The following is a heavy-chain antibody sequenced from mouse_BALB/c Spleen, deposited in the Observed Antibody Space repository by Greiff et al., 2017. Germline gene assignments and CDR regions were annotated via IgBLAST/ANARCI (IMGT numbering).Heavy chain of an antibody. D-gene: IGHD2-14*01. Sequence: DVQLQESGPGLVKPSQSLSLTCSVTGYSITSGYYWNWIRQFPGNKLEWMGYISYDGSNNYNPSLKNRISITRDTSKNQFFLKLNSVTTEDTATYYCARGNRYTGFAYWGQGTLVTVSA. J-gene: IGHJ3*01. CDR2: ISYDGSN. CDR1: GYSITSGYY. CDR3: ARGNRYTGFAY. V-gene: IGHV3-6*02.